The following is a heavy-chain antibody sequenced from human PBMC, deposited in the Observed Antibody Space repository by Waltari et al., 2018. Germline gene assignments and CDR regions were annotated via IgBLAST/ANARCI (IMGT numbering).Heavy chain of an antibody. CDR2: FYHSGTT. J-gene: IGHJ4*02. D-gene: IGHD2-21*02. Sequence: QVQLQESGPGLVKPSETLSLTCAVSGSSFSSGYYWGWIRQPPGKRLGFIGSFYHSGTTDYNTSLKSRVTILLDTSKTQFSLMLRSVTAADTAVYFCARWFHGDSPSHFDYWGQGTLVTVSS. CDR3: ARWFHGDSPSHFDY. V-gene: IGHV4-38-2*01. CDR1: GSSFSSGYY.